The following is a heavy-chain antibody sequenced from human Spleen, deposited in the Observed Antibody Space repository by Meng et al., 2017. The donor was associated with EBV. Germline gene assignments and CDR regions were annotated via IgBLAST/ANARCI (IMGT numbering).Heavy chain of an antibody. CDR1: GGFFSGYF. V-gene: IGHV4-34*01. CDR3: AGGDDDSGGYYYL. CDR2: INYSGTT. D-gene: IGHD3-22*01. J-gene: IGHJ4*02. Sequence: QVQLQQWGAGLLKPSETLSLTCAVYGGFFSGYFWSWIRQSPGKGLEWIGEINYSGTTKYNPSLKSRVTMSVDTSKNQISLKVRSVTAADTAVYYCAGGDDDSGGYYYLWGQGALVTVSS.